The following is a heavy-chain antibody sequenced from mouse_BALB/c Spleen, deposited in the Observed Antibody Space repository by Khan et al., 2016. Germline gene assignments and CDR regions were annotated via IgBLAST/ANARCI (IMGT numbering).Heavy chain of an antibody. Sequence: QVQLQQPGAELVRPGTSVKISCKAPGYTFTNYWLGWVKQRPGHGLEWIGDIYPGGDYINYNEKFKGKATLTADTSSSTAYMQLSSLTAEDSAVYFCARSLLRVRTDYWGQGTTLTVSS. CDR1: GYTFTNYW. CDR2: IYPGGDYI. J-gene: IGHJ2*01. V-gene: IGHV1-63*02. D-gene: IGHD1-2*01. CDR3: ARSLLRVRTDY.